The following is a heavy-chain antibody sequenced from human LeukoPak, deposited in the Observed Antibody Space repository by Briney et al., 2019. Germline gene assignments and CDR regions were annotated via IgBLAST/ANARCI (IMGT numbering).Heavy chain of an antibody. CDR3: ANSRDTSGYYQFEY. CDR2: ISSSSSYI. Sequence: GGSLRLSCAASGFTFSNYNMNWVRQAPGKGLEWVSCISSSSSYIYYADSVKGRFTISRENAKNSLYLQMNSLRAEDTAVYYCANSRDTSGYYQFEYWGQGTLVTVSS. V-gene: IGHV3-21*04. D-gene: IGHD3-22*01. CDR1: GFTFSNYN. J-gene: IGHJ4*02.